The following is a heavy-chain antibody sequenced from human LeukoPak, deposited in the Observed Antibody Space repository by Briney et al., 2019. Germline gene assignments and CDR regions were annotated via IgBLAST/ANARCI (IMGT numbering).Heavy chain of an antibody. D-gene: IGHD1-1*01. CDR1: GFTFNNYA. V-gene: IGHV3-23*01. CDR2: ISDNGGDT. Sequence: GGSLRLSCAASGFTFNNYAMSWVRQAPGKGLEWVSAISDNGGDTKYADSVKGRFTISRDNSKNTLYLQMNSLRAEDTAIYYCGKDWKLDYWGQGTLVAVSS. CDR3: GKDWKLDY. J-gene: IGHJ4*02.